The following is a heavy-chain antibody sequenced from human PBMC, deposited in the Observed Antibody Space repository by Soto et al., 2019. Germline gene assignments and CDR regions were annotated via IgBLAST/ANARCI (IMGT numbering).Heavy chain of an antibody. CDR3: TGSYGSGYRAFDY. J-gene: IGHJ4*02. D-gene: IGHD3-10*01. Sequence: QVQLVQSGAEVKRPGSSVKVSCKASGDTFNFYSINWVRQAPGVGLEWVGKVNPILSMSNYAQRFQGRVTMTADKATSTGYMELRSLRSEDTAIYYCTGSYGSGYRAFDYWGQGALVTVSS. V-gene: IGHV1-69*02. CDR2: VNPILSMS. CDR1: GDTFNFYS.